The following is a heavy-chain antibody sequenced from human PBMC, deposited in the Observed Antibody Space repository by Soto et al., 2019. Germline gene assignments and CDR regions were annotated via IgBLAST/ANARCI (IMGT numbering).Heavy chain of an antibody. D-gene: IGHD6-19*01. V-gene: IGHV1-69*04. Sequence: ASVKVSCKASGGTFSSYTISWVRQAPGQGLEWMGRIIPILGIANYAQKFQGRVTITADKSTSTAYMELSSLRSEDTAVYYCARDEDSSGYYYFDYWGQGTLVTVSS. CDR1: GGTFSSYT. J-gene: IGHJ4*02. CDR2: IIPILGIA. CDR3: ARDEDSSGYYYFDY.